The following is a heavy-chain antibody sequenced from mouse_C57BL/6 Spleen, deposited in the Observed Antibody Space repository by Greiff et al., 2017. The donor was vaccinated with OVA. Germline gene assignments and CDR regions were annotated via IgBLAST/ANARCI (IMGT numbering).Heavy chain of an antibody. CDR2: INPYNGGT. CDR1: GYTFTDYY. V-gene: IGHV1-19*01. D-gene: IGHD1-1*02. CDR3: ASLGGWYFDV. Sequence: VQLQQSGPVLVKPGASVKMSCKASGYTFTDYYMNWVKQSHGKSLEWIGVINPYNGGTSYNQKFKGKATLTVDKSSSTAYMELNSLTSEDSAVYYCASLGGWYFDVWGTGTTVTVSS. J-gene: IGHJ1*03.